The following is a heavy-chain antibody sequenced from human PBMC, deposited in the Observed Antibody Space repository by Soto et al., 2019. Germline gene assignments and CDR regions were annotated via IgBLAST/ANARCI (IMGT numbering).Heavy chain of an antibody. D-gene: IGHD2-2*01. V-gene: IGHV3-23*01. CDR3: ANLLGYCSSTSCYEPGDWPYYFDY. CDR1: GFTFSSYA. J-gene: IGHJ4*02. CDR2: ISGSGGST. Sequence: PGGSLRLSCAASGFTFSSYAMSWVRQAPGKGLEWVSAISGSGGSTYYADSVKGRFTTSRDNSKNTLYLQMNSLRAEDTAVYYCANLLGYCSSTSCYEPGDWPYYFDYWGQGTLVTVSS.